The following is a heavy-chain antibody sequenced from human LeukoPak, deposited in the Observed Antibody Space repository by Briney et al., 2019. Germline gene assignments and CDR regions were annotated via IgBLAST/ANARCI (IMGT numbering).Heavy chain of an antibody. J-gene: IGHJ4*02. CDR2: IYYSGST. CDR1: GGSISSYY. V-gene: IGHV4-59*13. CDR3: ARATSTGDYFDY. Sequence: SETLSLTCTVSGGSISSYYWSWIRRPPGKGLEWIGYIYYSGSTNYNPSLKSRVTISVDTSKNQFSLKLSSVTAADTAVYYCARATSTGDYFDYWGQGTLVTVSS. D-gene: IGHD2-8*02.